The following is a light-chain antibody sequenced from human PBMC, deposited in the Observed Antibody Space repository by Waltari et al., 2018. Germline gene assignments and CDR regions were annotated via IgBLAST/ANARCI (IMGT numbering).Light chain of an antibody. V-gene: IGKV1-39*01. CDR1: QSIRTY. CDR3: QQSYSSPPIT. J-gene: IGKJ5*01. CDR2: GAS. Sequence: DIQMTQSPTSLSASVGDAVTITCRASQSIRTYVSWYQQEPGKAPRGLIYGASILETGVPSRFSGSGSGTDFTLTISGLQPEDVATYYCQQSYSSPPITFGQGTRLEIK.